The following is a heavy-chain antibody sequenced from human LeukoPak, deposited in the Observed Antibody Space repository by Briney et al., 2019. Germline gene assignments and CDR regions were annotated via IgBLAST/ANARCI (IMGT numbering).Heavy chain of an antibody. CDR3: ASGIPKYYYDSSGYSLWY. D-gene: IGHD3-22*01. CDR1: GYTFSSYT. CDR2: INTNTGNP. J-gene: IGHJ4*02. V-gene: IGHV7-4-1*02. Sequence: ASVKVSCKTSGYTFSSYTITWVRQAPGQGLQWMGWINTNTGNPTYAQGFTGRFVFSLDTSVSTAYLQISSLKAEDTAVYYCASGIPKYYYDSSGYSLWYWGQGTLVTVSS.